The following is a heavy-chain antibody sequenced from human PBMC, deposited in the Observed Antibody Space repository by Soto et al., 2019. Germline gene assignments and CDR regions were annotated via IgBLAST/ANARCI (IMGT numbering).Heavy chain of an antibody. CDR1: GYSFTTYC. CDR2: INPNGGST. Sequence: QVVQSGAEVRKPGASVKVSCKASGYSFTTYCIHWFRQAPGQGLEWMAIINPNGGSTNYAQKFQGRVTVTRDMSASTVYMELSSLRSADTAVYYCAAFCSSGGYPPGPSHWGRGTMVTVSS. J-gene: IGHJ3*01. V-gene: IGHV1-46*03. CDR3: AAFCSSGGYPPGPSH. D-gene: IGHD2-15*01.